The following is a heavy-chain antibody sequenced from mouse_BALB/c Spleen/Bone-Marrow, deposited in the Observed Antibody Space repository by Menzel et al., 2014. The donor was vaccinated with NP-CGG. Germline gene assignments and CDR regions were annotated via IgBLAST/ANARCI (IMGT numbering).Heavy chain of an antibody. Sequence: EVQVVESGGGLVKPGGSLKLSCAASGFTFSSYAMSWVRQTPEKRLEWVATISSGGSYTYYPDSVKERFTISRDNAKNTLYLQMSSLRSEDTAMYYCARHDYAYWGQGTLVTVSA. D-gene: IGHD2-4*01. CDR3: ARHDYAY. CDR2: ISSGGSYT. V-gene: IGHV5-9-3*01. CDR1: GFTFSSYA. J-gene: IGHJ3*01.